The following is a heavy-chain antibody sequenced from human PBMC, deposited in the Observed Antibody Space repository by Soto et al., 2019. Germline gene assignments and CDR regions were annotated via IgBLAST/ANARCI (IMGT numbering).Heavy chain of an antibody. CDR1: GGSISSSSYY. D-gene: IGHD6-19*01. Sequence: QLQLQESGPGLVKPSETLSLTCTVSGGSISSSSYYWGWIRQPPGKGLEWIGSIYYSGSTYYNPSLKSRVTISVDPSKNQFSLKLSSVTAADTAVYYCARGPVAGNDYWGQGTLVTVSS. J-gene: IGHJ4*02. CDR3: ARGPVAGNDY. CDR2: IYYSGST. V-gene: IGHV4-39*01.